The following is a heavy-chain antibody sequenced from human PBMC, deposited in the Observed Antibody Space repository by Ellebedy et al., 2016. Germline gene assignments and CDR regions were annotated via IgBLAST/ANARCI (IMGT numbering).Heavy chain of an antibody. CDR3: ARGGAASLWAVAGGTFDS. CDR2: ISSSGNTI. V-gene: IGHV3-11*01. D-gene: IGHD6-19*01. J-gene: IGHJ4*02. Sequence: GGSLRLSCAASGFTFSDYYMSWIRQAPGKGLEWVSYISSSGNTIYSADSVKGRFTISRDNAKNSLYLQMNSLRAEDTAVYYCARGGAASLWAVAGGTFDSWGQGTLVAASS. CDR1: GFTFSDYY.